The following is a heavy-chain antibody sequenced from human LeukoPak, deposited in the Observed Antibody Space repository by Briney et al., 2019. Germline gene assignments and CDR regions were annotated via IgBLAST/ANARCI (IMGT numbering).Heavy chain of an antibody. J-gene: IGHJ4*02. Sequence: SETLSLTCTVSDGSISSHYWSWIRQPPGKGLEWIGYIYDTGSTNYNPSLKSRVTISVDTSKNQFSLKLSPVTAADTAVYYCARGESYFRYWGQGTLVTVSS. CDR3: ARGESYFRY. V-gene: IGHV4-59*11. CDR1: DGSISSHY. CDR2: IYDTGST.